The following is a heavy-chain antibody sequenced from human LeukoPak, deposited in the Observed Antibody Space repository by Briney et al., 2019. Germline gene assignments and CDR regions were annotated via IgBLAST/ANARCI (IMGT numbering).Heavy chain of an antibody. CDR2: IYNSGST. CDR3: ARGYGSVSYFDY. Sequence: SETLSLTCTVPGGSISSYYWSWIRQPPGKGLEWIGYIYNSGSTNYSPSLKPRVTISVDTSKNQFSLRLSSVTAADTAVYYCARGYGSVSYFDYWGQGSMVTVSS. V-gene: IGHV4-59*08. CDR1: GGSISSYY. J-gene: IGHJ4*02. D-gene: IGHD3-10*01.